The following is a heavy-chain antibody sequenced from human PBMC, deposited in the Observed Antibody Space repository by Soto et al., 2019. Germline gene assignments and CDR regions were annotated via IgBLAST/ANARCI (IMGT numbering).Heavy chain of an antibody. CDR2: IWYDGSNK. CDR3: ARDRQQPNRRNGYSYGEFDY. Sequence: GGSLRLSCAASGFTFSSYGMHWVRQAPGKGLEWVAVIWYDGSNKYYADSVKGRFTISRDNSKNTLYLQMNSLRAEDTAVYYCARDRQQPNRRNGYSYGEFDYWGQGTLVTVSS. CDR1: GFTFSSYG. D-gene: IGHD5-18*01. V-gene: IGHV3-33*01. J-gene: IGHJ4*02.